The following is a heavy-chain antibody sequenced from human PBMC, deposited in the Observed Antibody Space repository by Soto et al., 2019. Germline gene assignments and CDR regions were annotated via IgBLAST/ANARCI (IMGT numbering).Heavy chain of an antibody. CDR2: INPSGGST. V-gene: IGHV1-46*01. Sequence: QVQLVQSGAEVKKPGASVKVSCKASGYTFTSYYMHWVRQAPGQGLEWMGIINPSGGSTSYAQKFQGRVTMTRDTSTSTVYMELSSLRSEDTAVYYCARDRGSAGYDFWKGYYYGMDVWGQGTTVTVSS. D-gene: IGHD3-3*01. CDR3: ARDRGSAGYDFWKGYYYGMDV. J-gene: IGHJ6*02. CDR1: GYTFTSYY.